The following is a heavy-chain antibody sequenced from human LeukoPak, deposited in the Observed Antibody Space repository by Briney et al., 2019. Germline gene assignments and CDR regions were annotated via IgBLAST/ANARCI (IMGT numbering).Heavy chain of an antibody. CDR3: ARAHFGSSSGGVYYYYMDV. Sequence: PSETLSLTCAVYGGSFSGYYWSWIRQPPGKGLEWIGEINHSGSTNYNPSLKSRVTISVDTSKNQFSLKLSSVTAADTAVYYCARAHFGSSSGGVYYYYMDVWGKGTTVTVSS. D-gene: IGHD6-6*01. CDR2: INHSGST. V-gene: IGHV4-34*01. CDR1: GGSFSGYY. J-gene: IGHJ6*03.